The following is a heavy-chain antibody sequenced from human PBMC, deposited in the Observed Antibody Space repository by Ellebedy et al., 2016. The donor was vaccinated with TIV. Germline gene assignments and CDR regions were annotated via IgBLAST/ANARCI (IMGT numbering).Heavy chain of an antibody. D-gene: IGHD6-13*01. CDR1: EFTVNSNY. CDR3: ATYYSSSWYYYYGLDV. J-gene: IGHJ6*02. CDR2: IYSGGTT. Sequence: PGGSLRLSCAASEFTVNSNYMSWVRQAPGKGLEWVAVIYSGGTTSYADSVKGRFTISRDNSKKTVYLQMNSLRAEDTPVYYCATYYSSSWYYYYGLDVWGQGTTVSVSS. V-gene: IGHV3-53*01.